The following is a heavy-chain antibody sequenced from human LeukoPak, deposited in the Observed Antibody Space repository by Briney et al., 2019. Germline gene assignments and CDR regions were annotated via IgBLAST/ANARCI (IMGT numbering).Heavy chain of an antibody. CDR2: INEGGNVK. CDR3: ARVGKNGWDFDH. J-gene: IGHJ4*02. V-gene: IGHV3-7*01. D-gene: IGHD6-19*01. CDR1: GFTFSSYW. Sequence: PGGSLRLSCAASGFTFSSYWMTWVRQAPGKGLEWVANINEGGNVKFYVDSVKGRFTISRDNTKISLYLQMYSLRAEDTAVYYCARVGKNGWDFDHWGQGTLVTVSS.